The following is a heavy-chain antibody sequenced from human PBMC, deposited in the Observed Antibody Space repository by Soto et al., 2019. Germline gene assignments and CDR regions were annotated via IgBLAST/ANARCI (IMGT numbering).Heavy chain of an antibody. CDR1: GFTFNTYA. Sequence: GGSLRLSCAASGFTFNTYAMSWVRQAPGKGLEWVSAISGNGGSTYYADVVKGRFTISRDNSRNSLYLQMNSLRAEDTALYYCVILALGKFDFWGQGTLVTVSS. V-gene: IGHV3-23*01. J-gene: IGHJ4*02. D-gene: IGHD1-26*01. CDR2: ISGNGGST. CDR3: VILALGKFDF.